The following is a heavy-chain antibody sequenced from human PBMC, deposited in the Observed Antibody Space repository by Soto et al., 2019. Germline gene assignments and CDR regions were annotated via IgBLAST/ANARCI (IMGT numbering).Heavy chain of an antibody. CDR1: GGSFSGYY. J-gene: IGHJ6*02. CDR3: ARFSGYSYGLGVRYYYYYGMDV. CDR2: INHSGST. Sequence: QVQLQQWGAGLLKPSETLSLTCAVYGGSFSGYYWSWIRQPPGKGLEWIGEINHSGSTNYNPSLKSRVTISVDTSKNQFSLKLSSVTAADTAVYYCARFSGYSYGLGVRYYYYYGMDVWGQGTTVTVSS. V-gene: IGHV4-34*01. D-gene: IGHD5-18*01.